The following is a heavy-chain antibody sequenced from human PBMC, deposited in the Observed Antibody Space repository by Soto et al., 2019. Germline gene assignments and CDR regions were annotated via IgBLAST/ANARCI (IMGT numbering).Heavy chain of an antibody. CDR1: GFTFSGYA. Sequence: EVQLLESGGGLVQPGGSLRLSCAASGFTFSGYAMSWVRQAPGKGLEWVSAISGSGGSTYYADSVKGRFTISRDNTKNTLYLQMNSLRAEDTAVYYCAKDPWAYSGYLFDYWGQGTLVTVSS. J-gene: IGHJ4*02. V-gene: IGHV3-23*01. CDR2: ISGSGGST. D-gene: IGHD5-12*01. CDR3: AKDPWAYSGYLFDY.